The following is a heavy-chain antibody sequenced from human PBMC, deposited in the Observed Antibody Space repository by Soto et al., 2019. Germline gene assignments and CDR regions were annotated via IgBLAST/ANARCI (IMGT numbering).Heavy chain of an antibody. CDR2: ISAYNGNT. D-gene: IGHD5-18*01. Sequence: ASVKVSCKASGYTFASYAISWMRQAPGQGLEWMGWISAYNGNTNYAQKLQGRVTMTTDTSTSTAYMELRSLRSDDTAVYYCARRYGSCFDYWGQGTLVTVSS. J-gene: IGHJ4*02. CDR1: GYTFASYA. CDR3: ARRYGSCFDY. V-gene: IGHV1-18*01.